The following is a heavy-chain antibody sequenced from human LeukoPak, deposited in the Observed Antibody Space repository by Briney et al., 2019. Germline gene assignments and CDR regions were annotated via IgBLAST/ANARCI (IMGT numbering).Heavy chain of an antibody. D-gene: IGHD5-24*01. CDR2: IYYSGST. J-gene: IGHJ4*02. V-gene: IGHV4-59*01. CDR3: ARAAREMATTPDFDY. Sequence: SETLSLTCTVSGGSISSYYWSWTRQPPGKGLEWIRYIYYSGSTNYNPSLKSRLTISVDTSKNQFSLKLSSVTAADTAVYYCARAAREMATTPDFDYWGQGTLVTVSS. CDR1: GGSISSYY.